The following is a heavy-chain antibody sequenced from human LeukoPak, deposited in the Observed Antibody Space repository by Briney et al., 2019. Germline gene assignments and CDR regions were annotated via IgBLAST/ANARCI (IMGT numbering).Heavy chain of an antibody. D-gene: IGHD1-26*01. CDR2: INGGGVNT. J-gene: IGHJ4*02. V-gene: IGHV3-23*01. CDR3: ARDVRILGLIDY. Sequence: GGSLRLSCAASGFTFSSYAMSWVRQAPGKGLEWVSTINGGGVNTHYADSVGGRFTISRDNSKNTLFLQMNSLRDEDTAVYYCARDVRILGLIDYWGQGTLVTVSS. CDR1: GFTFSSYA.